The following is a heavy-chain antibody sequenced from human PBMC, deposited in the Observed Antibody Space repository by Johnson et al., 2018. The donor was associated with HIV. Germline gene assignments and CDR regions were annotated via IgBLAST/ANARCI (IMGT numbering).Heavy chain of an antibody. J-gene: IGHJ3*02. CDR1: GLTFSNAW. V-gene: IGHV3-15*01. Sequence: VQLVESGGGLVKPGGSLRLSCAASGLTFSNAWMSWVRQAPGKGLEWVGRINSKTDGGTTDYAAPVKGRFTISRDDPNNTLYLQMRSLKTEDTAVYYCTTSPFYYDSSDSDAFDIWGQGTMVAVSS. D-gene: IGHD3-22*01. CDR2: INSKTDGGTT. CDR3: TTSPFYYDSSDSDAFDI.